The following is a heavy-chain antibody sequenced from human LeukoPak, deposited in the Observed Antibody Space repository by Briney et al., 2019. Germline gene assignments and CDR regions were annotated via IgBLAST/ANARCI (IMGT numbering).Heavy chain of an antibody. Sequence: GGSLRLPCEASGFTFSTYAMSWVRQPPGKGLQWVSGISGSDSGTYYTDSAKGRFTISRDNSKNTVYLEIDNLRAEDTAVYYCAKCMSGTGVYLNFDSWGQGILVTVSS. CDR2: ISGSDSGT. CDR3: AKCMSGTGVYLNFDS. CDR1: GFTFSTYA. J-gene: IGHJ4*02. D-gene: IGHD2-8*02. V-gene: IGHV3-23*01.